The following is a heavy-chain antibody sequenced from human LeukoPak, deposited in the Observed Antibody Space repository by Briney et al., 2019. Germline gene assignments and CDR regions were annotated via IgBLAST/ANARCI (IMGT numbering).Heavy chain of an antibody. CDR3: ARGYLYYYDVSGYPFNY. CDR1: GYTFTDYY. V-gene: IGHV1-2*02. J-gene: IGHJ4*02. Sequence: ASVKVSCKASGYTFTDYYMHWVRQAPGQGLEWMGWINPNSGGTNYAQKFQGRVTMTRDTSISTAYMELRRLRSDDTAVYYCARGYLYYYDVSGYPFNYWGQGTLVTVSS. CDR2: INPNSGGT. D-gene: IGHD3-22*01.